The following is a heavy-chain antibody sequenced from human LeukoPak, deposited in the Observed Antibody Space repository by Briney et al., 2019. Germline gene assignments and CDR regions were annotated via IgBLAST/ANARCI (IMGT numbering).Heavy chain of an antibody. Sequence: GESLKISCKGSGYSFISYWIGWVRQMPGKGLEWMGIIYPGDSDTRYSPSFQGQVTISADKSISTAYLRWSSLKASDTAMYYCARLAIYGPTYYSYYMDVWGKGTTVTVSS. J-gene: IGHJ6*03. CDR2: IYPGDSDT. CDR1: GYSFISYW. CDR3: ARLAIYGPTYYSYYMDV. D-gene: IGHD2-21*01. V-gene: IGHV5-51*01.